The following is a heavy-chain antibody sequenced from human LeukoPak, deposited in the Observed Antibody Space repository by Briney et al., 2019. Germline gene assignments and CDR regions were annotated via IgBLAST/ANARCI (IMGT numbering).Heavy chain of an antibody. D-gene: IGHD3-16*02. Sequence: GGSLRLSCAASGFTVSSNYMSWVRQAPGKGLEWVSVIYNGGSTYYADSVKGRFTISRDNSKNTLYLQMNSLRAEDTAVYYCANVLIRLGELSFSYFDYWGQGTLVTVSS. CDR1: GFTVSSNY. V-gene: IGHV3-53*01. J-gene: IGHJ4*02. CDR2: IYNGGST. CDR3: ANVLIRLGELSFSYFDY.